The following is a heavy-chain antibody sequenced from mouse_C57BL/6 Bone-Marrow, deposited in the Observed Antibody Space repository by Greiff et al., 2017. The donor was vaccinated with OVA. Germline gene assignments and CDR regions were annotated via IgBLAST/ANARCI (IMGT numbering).Heavy chain of an antibody. CDR3: GWGYYGSSGYFDV. D-gene: IGHD1-1*01. J-gene: IGHJ1*03. V-gene: IGHV1-42*01. Sequence: EVQLVESGPELVKPGASVKISCKASGYSFTGYYMNWVKQSPEKSLEWIGEINPSTGGTTYNQKFKAKATLTVDKSSSTAYMQLKSLTSEDSAVYYCGWGYYGSSGYFDVWGTGTTVTVSS. CDR2: INPSTGGT. CDR1: GYSFTGYY.